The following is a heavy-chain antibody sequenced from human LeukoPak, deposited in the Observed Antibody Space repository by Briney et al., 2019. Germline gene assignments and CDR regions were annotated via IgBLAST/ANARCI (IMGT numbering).Heavy chain of an antibody. CDR1: GFTFGDYA. Sequence: GGSLRLSCTASGFTFGDYAMSWVRQAPGKGLEWVGFIRSKAYGGTTEYAASVKGRFTISRDDSKSIAYLQMNSLKTEDTAVYYCTRAGGSGSYYYYYYYMDVWGKGTTVTISS. J-gene: IGHJ6*03. CDR3: TRAGGSGSYYYYYYYMDV. V-gene: IGHV3-49*04. CDR2: IRSKAYGGTT. D-gene: IGHD3-10*01.